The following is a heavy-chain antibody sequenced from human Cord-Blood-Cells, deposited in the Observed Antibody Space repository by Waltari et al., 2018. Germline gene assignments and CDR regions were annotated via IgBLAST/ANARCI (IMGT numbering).Heavy chain of an antibody. CDR1: GFTFSSYW. CDR2: INSDGSST. J-gene: IGHJ4*02. D-gene: IGHD3-10*01. CDR3: ARGMVRGVISSFDY. Sequence: EVQLVESGGGLVQPGGSLRLSCAASGFTFSSYWMHWVRQPPGKGLGWVSRINSDGSSTSYADSVKGRFTISRDNAKNTLYLQMNSLRAEDTAVYYCARGMVRGVISSFDYWGQGTLVTVSS. V-gene: IGHV3-74*01.